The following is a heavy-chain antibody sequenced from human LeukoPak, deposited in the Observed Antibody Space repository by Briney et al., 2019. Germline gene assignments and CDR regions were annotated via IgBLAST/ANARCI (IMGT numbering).Heavy chain of an antibody. D-gene: IGHD3/OR15-3a*01. CDR3: ARGEDGLDAFDI. J-gene: IGHJ3*02. CDR2: IIPIFGTA. Sequence: SVKVSCKASGGTFSSYAISWVRQAPGQGLEWMGGIIPIFGTANYAQKFQGRVTMTRDTSTSTVYMELSSLRSEDTAVYYCARGEDGLDAFDIWGQGTMVTVSS. CDR1: GGTFSSYA. V-gene: IGHV1-69*05.